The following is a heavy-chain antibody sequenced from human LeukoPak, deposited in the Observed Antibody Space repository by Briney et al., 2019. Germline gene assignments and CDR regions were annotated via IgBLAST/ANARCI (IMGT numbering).Heavy chain of an antibody. J-gene: IGHJ4*02. D-gene: IGHD1-26*01. CDR3: ARHGGSLGYFDY. CDR2: VYDIGTT. V-gene: IGHV4-59*08. CDR1: GGSISTYY. Sequence: SETLSLTCSVPGGSISTYYWSWIRQTPGKGLEWIGYVYDIGTTNYNPSLKGRVTISSDTSKNQSSLNLRSVNASDTAIYYCARHGGSLGYFDYWGQGTLVTVSS.